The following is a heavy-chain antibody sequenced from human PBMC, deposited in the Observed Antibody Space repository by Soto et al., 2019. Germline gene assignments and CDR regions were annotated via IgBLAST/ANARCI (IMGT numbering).Heavy chain of an antibody. CDR3: VREIAPRGFDP. Sequence: SQTLSLTCAISGGSVSSNSALWNWIRQSPSRGLEWLGRTYYRSKWYSDYAVSVKGRITINPDTSKNQFSLQLDSVAPEDTAVYYCVREIAPRGFDPWGHGTLVTVSS. V-gene: IGHV6-1*01. D-gene: IGHD2-21*01. J-gene: IGHJ5*02. CDR1: GGSVSSNSAL. CDR2: TYYRSKWYS.